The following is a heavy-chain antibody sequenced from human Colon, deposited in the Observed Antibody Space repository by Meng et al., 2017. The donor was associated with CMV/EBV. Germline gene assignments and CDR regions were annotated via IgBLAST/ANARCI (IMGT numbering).Heavy chain of an antibody. CDR3: ARDMLWGSSSTYFDS. J-gene: IGHJ4*02. Sequence: SVKVSCKASGGTSKSYSISWVRQAPGQGLEWMGRISPALGIASYAQKFPDRVTITADISTSTAYMELTTLRSDDTAVYYCARDMLWGSSSTYFDSWGQGTLVTVSS. CDR2: ISPALGIA. CDR1: GGTSKSYS. V-gene: IGHV1-69*04. D-gene: IGHD6-6*01.